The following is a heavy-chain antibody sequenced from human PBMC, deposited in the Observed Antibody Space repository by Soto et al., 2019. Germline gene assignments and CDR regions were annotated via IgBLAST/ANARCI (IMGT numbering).Heavy chain of an antibody. CDR1: GYTFTSYA. V-gene: IGHV1-3*01. Sequence: ASVKVSCKASGYTFTSYAMHWVRQAPGQRLEWMGWINAGNGNTKYSQKFQGRVTITRDTSASTAYMELSSLRSEDTVLYYCATGIAARPDYYYGMDVWGQGTTVTVSS. J-gene: IGHJ6*02. CDR2: INAGNGNT. CDR3: ATGIAARPDYYYGMDV. D-gene: IGHD6-6*01.